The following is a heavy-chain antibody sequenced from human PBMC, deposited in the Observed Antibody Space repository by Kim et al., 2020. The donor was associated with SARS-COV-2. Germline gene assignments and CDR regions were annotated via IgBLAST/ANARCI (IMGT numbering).Heavy chain of an antibody. CDR3: AKSQNGSYLNVMDV. J-gene: IGHJ6*02. D-gene: IGHD1-26*01. V-gene: IGHV3-23*01. CDR2: ISNRGGNT. Sequence: GGSLRLSCAASGFTFSTYGMSWVRQAPGKGLEAVSGISNRGGNTYATDSVKGRFSISRDNSRNTLDLQMNSLRAEDTAIYYCAKSQNGSYLNVMDVLGQG. CDR1: GFTFSTYG.